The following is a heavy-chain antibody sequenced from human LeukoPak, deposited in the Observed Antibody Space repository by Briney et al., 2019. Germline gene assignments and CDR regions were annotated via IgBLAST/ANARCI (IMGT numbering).Heavy chain of an antibody. V-gene: IGHV3-20*04. Sequence: PGGSLRLSCVASGLNLDYYGMIWVRQAPGKGLEWVAAINWNGGLIDYADSAKGRFTISRDNAKNSLYLQMDSLRAEDTALYYCARSNPLAARYYMDVWGKGTTATVSS. CDR1: GLNLDYYG. CDR2: INWNGGLI. CDR3: ARSNPLAARYYMDV. D-gene: IGHD6-6*01. J-gene: IGHJ6*03.